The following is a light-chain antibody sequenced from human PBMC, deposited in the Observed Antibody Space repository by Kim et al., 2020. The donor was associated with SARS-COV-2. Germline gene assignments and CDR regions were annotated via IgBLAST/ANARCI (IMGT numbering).Light chain of an antibody. CDR1: QDISHY. V-gene: IGKV1-16*01. Sequence: DIQMTQSPSSLSASVGDRVTIACRASQDISHYVAWFQQKPGKAPKSLIYAASNLQTGVPSRFSGSGSGTDFTLTISSLQSEDFATYYCQQYNSYPRTFGKGTKVNIK. J-gene: IGKJ1*01. CDR2: AAS. CDR3: QQYNSYPRT.